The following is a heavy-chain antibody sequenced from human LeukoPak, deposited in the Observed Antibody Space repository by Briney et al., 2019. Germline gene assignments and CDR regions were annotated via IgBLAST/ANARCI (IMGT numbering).Heavy chain of an antibody. J-gene: IGHJ6*03. CDR3: ARDAHYYYYYYMDV. Sequence: GGSLRLSCAASGFTFSSYSMNWVRHAPGKGLDWVSSISSSSSYIYYADSVKGRFTISRENAKNSLYLQMNSLRAEDTAVYYWARDAHYYYYYYMDVWGKGIPVTVSS. CDR2: ISSSSSYI. V-gene: IGHV3-21*01. CDR1: GFTFSSYS.